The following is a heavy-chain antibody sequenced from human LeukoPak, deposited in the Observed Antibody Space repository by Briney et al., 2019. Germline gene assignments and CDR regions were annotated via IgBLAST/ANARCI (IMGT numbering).Heavy chain of an antibody. CDR3: ARGLDAASGLANFDY. Sequence: ASVKVSCKASGYTFTGYYMHWVRQAPGQGLEWMGRINPNSGGTNYAQKFQGWVTMTRDTSISTAYMELSRLRSDDTAVYYCARGLDAASGLANFDYWGQGTLITVSS. CDR2: INPNSGGT. CDR1: GYTFTGYY. J-gene: IGHJ4*02. V-gene: IGHV1-2*04. D-gene: IGHD1-1*01.